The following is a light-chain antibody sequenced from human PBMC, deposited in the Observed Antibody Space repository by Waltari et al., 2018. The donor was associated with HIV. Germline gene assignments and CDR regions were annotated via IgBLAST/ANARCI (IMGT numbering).Light chain of an antibody. CDR2: DVS. J-gene: IGLJ1*01. Sequence: QSALTQPRPVSGSPGQSVPISCTGTSSDVGDYNSVSWYQQPPGKAPKLMIYDVSKWPSGVPDRFSGSKSGNTASLTISGLQAEDEADYYCCSYAGTYTYVFGTGTKVTVL. V-gene: IGLV2-11*01. CDR3: CSYAGTYTYV. CDR1: SSDVGDYNS.